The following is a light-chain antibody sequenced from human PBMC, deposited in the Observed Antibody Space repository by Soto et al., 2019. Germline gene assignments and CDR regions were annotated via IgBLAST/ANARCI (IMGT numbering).Light chain of an antibody. CDR3: CSFSGSSTLYV. J-gene: IGLJ1*01. V-gene: IGLV2-14*03. CDR1: SSDVGGYNY. CDR2: DVS. Sequence: QSALTQPASVSGSPGQSITISCSGTSSDVGGYNYVSWYQHHPGNAPKLMIYDVSSRPSGVSNRFSSSKSGNTASLTISGLQAEDEAEYYCCSFSGSSTLYVFGTGTKLTVL.